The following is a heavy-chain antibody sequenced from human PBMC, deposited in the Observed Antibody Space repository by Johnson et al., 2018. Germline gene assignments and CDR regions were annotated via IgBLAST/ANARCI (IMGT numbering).Heavy chain of an antibody. CDR3: ARDTGTRYYYYYGMDV. Sequence: VQLVQSGGGVVQPGRSXRLSCTASGFTFSTDAMSWVRQAPGKGLEWVSSISGSGGSTHYADSVTGRFTISRDNSKITLYLQLNSLRAEDTAVYYCARDTGTRYYYYYGMDVWGQGTTVTVSS. D-gene: IGHD1-7*01. V-gene: IGHV3-23*04. CDR2: ISGSGGST. CDR1: GFTFSTDA. J-gene: IGHJ6*02.